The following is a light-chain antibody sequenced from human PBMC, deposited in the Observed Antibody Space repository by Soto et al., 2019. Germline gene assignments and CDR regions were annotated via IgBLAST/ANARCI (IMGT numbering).Light chain of an antibody. Sequence: DIQMTQSPSTLSGSVGDRVTITCRASQTISSWLAWYQQKPGKAPKLLIYKASTLNSGVPSRFSGSGSGTEFTLTISSLQPDDFATYYFQHYNSYSEAFGQGTKVELK. CDR1: QTISSW. CDR2: KAS. CDR3: QHYNSYSEA. J-gene: IGKJ1*01. V-gene: IGKV1-5*03.